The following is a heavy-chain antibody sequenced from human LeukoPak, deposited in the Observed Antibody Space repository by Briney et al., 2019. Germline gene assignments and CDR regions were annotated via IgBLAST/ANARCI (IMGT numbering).Heavy chain of an antibody. V-gene: IGHV4-34*09. D-gene: IGHD3-22*01. CDR3: ARDYYDSSGSIYNWFDP. CDR2: IYYSGST. J-gene: IGHJ5*02. Sequence: SETLSLTCAVYGGSFSGYYWSWIRQPPGKGLQWLGYIYYSGSTYYNPSLKSRVSISLDTSKNQLSLKLSSVTAADTAVYYCARDYYDSSGSIYNWFDPWGQGTLVTVSS. CDR1: GGSFSGYY.